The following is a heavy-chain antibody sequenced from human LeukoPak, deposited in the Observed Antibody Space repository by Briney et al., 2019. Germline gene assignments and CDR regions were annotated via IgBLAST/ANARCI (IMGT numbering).Heavy chain of an antibody. CDR3: ARVGGTDDILTGYYQPFDY. CDR1: GGSISSYY. V-gene: IGHV4-59*01. CDR2: IYYSGST. D-gene: IGHD3-9*01. J-gene: IGHJ4*02. Sequence: SETLSLTCTVSGGSISSYYWSWIRQPPGKGLDWSGYIYYSGSTNYNPSLKSRVTISVDTSKNRFSLKLSSVTAADTAVYYCARVGGTDDILTGYYQPFDYWGQGTLVTVSS.